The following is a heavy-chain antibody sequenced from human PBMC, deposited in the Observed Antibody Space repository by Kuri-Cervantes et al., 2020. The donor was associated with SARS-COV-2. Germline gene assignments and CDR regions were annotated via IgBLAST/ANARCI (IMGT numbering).Heavy chain of an antibody. CDR3: ARPGGFLDV. J-gene: IGHJ6*04. CDR1: GDSISSDW. Sequence: ESLKISCTVSGDSISSDWWSWIRQSPEKGLEWIGYIYYSGSSTYNPSLEGRVTMSIDTSRNQFSLKLSSVTAADTAVYYCARPGGFLDVWGKGTTVTVSS. V-gene: IGHV4-59*08. CDR2: IYYSGSS. D-gene: IGHD4-23*01.